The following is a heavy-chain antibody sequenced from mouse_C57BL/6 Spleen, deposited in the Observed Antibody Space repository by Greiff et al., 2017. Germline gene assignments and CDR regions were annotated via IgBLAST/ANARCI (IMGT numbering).Heavy chain of an antibody. CDR2: IDPETGGT. J-gene: IGHJ3*01. V-gene: IGHV1-15*01. CDR1: GYTFTDYE. D-gene: IGHD1-1*01. Sequence: VQLQQSGAELVRPGASVTLSCKASGYTFTDYEMHWVKQTPVHGLEWIGAIDPETGGTAYNQKFKGKAILTADKSSSTAYMELRSLTSEDSAVYYCTRVYGSSQFAYWGQGTLVTVSA. CDR3: TRVYGSSQFAY.